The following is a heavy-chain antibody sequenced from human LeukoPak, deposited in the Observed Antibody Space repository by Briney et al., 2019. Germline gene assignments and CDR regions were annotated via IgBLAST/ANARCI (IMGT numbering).Heavy chain of an antibody. D-gene: IGHD4-17*01. V-gene: IGHV3-30*18. CDR1: GFTFSSYG. CDR2: ISYDGSNK. J-gene: IGHJ6*04. CDR3: AKDLSPVTSSDAHYYYYYGMDV. Sequence: GGSLRLSRAASGFTFSSYGMHWVRQAPGKGLEWVAVISYDGSNKYYADSVKGRFTISRDNSKNTLYLQMNSLRAEDTAVYYCAKDLSPVTSSDAHYYYYYGMDVWGKGTTVTVSS.